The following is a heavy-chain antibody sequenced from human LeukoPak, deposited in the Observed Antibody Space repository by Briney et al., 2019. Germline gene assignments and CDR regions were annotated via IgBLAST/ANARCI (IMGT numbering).Heavy chain of an antibody. Sequence: PGGSLRLSCAASGFTFSSYAMHWVRQAPGKGLEWVANIKQDGSEQYYVDSVKGRFTISRDNANNSLYLQMNSLRAEDTAVYYCARDLVLNIPSDKGNDYGDYAGSWGQGTLVTVSS. CDR2: IKQDGSEQ. CDR3: ARDLVLNIPSDKGNDYGDYAGS. V-gene: IGHV3-7*01. J-gene: IGHJ4*02. D-gene: IGHD4-17*01. CDR1: GFTFSSYA.